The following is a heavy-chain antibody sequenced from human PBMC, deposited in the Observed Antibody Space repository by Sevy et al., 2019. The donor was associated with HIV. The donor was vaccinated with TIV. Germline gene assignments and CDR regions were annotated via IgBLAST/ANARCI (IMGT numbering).Heavy chain of an antibody. CDR1: GYTFTDHY. V-gene: IGHV1-2*02. J-gene: IGHJ3*02. Sequence: ASVKVSCKASGYTFTDHYMHWVRQAPGQGLEWMGWINPNSGSRDYTQKFQGRVTLTRDTSISTAYLELSRLTSDDTAVYYCARVFPYCSGGSCYSPYDASDIWGQGTMVTVSS. D-gene: IGHD2-15*01. CDR3: ARVFPYCSGGSCYSPYDASDI. CDR2: INPNSGSR.